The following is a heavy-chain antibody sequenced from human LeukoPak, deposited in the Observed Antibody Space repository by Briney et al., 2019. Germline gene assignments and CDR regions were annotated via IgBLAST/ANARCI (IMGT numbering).Heavy chain of an antibody. D-gene: IGHD2-2*01. Sequence: ASVKVSCKASGYTFTSYGISWVRQAPGQGLEWMGRISAYNGNTNYAQKLQGRVTMTTDTSTSTAYMELRSLRSDDTAVYYCAREWGIVAVMGVVRYYYGMDVWGQGTTVTVSS. J-gene: IGHJ6*02. CDR3: AREWGIVAVMGVVRYYYGMDV. CDR2: ISAYNGNT. V-gene: IGHV1-18*01. CDR1: GYTFTSYG.